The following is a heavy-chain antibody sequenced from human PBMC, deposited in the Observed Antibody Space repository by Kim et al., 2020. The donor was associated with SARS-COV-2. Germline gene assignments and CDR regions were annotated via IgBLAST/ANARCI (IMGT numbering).Heavy chain of an antibody. V-gene: IGHV1-69*13. CDR3: ARGKWGGSGSYYPPLGY. CDR1: GGTFSSYA. Sequence: SVKVSCKASGGTFSSYAISWVRQAPGQGLEWMGGIIPIFGTANYAQKFQGRVTITADESTSTAYMELSSLRSEDTAVYYCARGKWGGSGSYYPPLGYWGQGTLVTVSS. J-gene: IGHJ4*02. CDR2: IIPIFGTA. D-gene: IGHD3-10*01.